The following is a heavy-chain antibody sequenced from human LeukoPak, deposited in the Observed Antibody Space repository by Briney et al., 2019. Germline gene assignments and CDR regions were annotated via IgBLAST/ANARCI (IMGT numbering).Heavy chain of an antibody. V-gene: IGHV3-30*04. J-gene: IGHJ5*02. CDR2: ISYDGSNK. D-gene: IGHD3-10*01. CDR3: GRDVPANPWTHQLLWVGWFDP. Sequence: LILSCAAAGFTSSSCAMHWGRQAPHKRVEWVAVISYDGSNKYYHDSVKGRITITRANSKTTHNLQLNRRTDEDTAVYYCGRDVPANPWTHQLLWVGWFDPWGQGTLVTVSS. CDR1: GFTSSSCA.